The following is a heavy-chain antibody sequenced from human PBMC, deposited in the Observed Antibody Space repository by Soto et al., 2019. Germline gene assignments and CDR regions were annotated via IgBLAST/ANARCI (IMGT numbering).Heavy chain of an antibody. CDR2: IIPIFGTA. J-gene: IGHJ4*02. D-gene: IGHD3-3*01. Sequence: SVKVSCKSSGGTFSSYAISWVRQAPGQGLEWMGGIIPIFGTANYAQKFQGRVTVTADESTSTAYMELSSLRSEDTAVYYCARRLWSGYYFDYWGQGTLVT. V-gene: IGHV1-69*13. CDR1: GGTFSSYA. CDR3: ARRLWSGYYFDY.